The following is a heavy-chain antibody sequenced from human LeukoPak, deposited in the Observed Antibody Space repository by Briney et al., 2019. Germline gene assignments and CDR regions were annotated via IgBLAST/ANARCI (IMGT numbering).Heavy chain of an antibody. J-gene: IGHJ4*02. Sequence: PGGSLRLSCAASGFTFDDYGMSWVRHAPGKGLEWVSGINWNGGSTGYADSVKGRFTISRDNAKNSLYLQMNSLRAEDTALYYCARDLAIYSGYDPVGYWGQGTLVTVSS. CDR2: INWNGGST. D-gene: IGHD5-12*01. CDR1: GFTFDDYG. CDR3: ARDLAIYSGYDPVGY. V-gene: IGHV3-20*04.